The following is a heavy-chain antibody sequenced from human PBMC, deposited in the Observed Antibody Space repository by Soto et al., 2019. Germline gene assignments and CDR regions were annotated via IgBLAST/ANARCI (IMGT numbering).Heavy chain of an antibody. D-gene: IGHD1-26*01. CDR2: ISNSGGST. V-gene: IGHV3-23*01. Sequence: EVQLLESGGGLVQPGGSLRLSCAASGFTFSTYAMNWVRQAPGKGLEWVSGISNSGGSTYYADSVKGRFTISRDNSKNTLYLQMDSLKVEGTAIYYCAKGGSGSGGGSWIDYWGQGTLDTVSS. CDR1: GFTFSTYA. CDR3: AKGGSGSGGGSWIDY. J-gene: IGHJ4*02.